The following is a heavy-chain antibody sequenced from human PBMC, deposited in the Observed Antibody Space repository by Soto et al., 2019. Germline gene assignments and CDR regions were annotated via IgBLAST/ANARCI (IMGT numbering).Heavy chain of an antibody. Sequence: QVQLQQWGAGLLKPSETLSLTCAVYGGSFSGYYWGWIRQPPGKGLECSGEINHSGSTNYNPSLKGHDTIPVTTSMTHFSVEPRSAPAAETAVYYCARAGITIPTSRRKRSGMDVWGQGTTVTVSS. CDR1: GGSFSGYY. J-gene: IGHJ6*02. V-gene: IGHV4-34*01. CDR3: ARAGITIPTSRRKRSGMDV. CDR2: INHSGST. D-gene: IGHD3-10*01.